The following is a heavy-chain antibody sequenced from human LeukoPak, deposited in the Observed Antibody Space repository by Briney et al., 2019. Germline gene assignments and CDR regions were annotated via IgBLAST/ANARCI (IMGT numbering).Heavy chain of an antibody. V-gene: IGHV3-30*03. Sequence: GGSLRLSCAASGFTFRGYGMHCVRQAPGKGLEWVAVISYDGSNQYYADSVKGRITISRDNSKNILYLQVNTLRTEDTAVYYCARAGYCSVGICSHYYNYYGMDVWGQGTTVTVSS. CDR2: ISYDGSNQ. D-gene: IGHD2-15*01. CDR3: ARAGYCSVGICSHYYNYYGMDV. CDR1: GFTFRGYG. J-gene: IGHJ6*02.